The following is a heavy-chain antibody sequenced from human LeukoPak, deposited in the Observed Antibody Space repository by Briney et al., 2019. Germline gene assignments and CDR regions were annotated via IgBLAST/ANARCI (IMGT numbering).Heavy chain of an antibody. V-gene: IGHV3-48*03. Sequence: PGGSLRLSCAASGFTFSSYEMNWVRQAPGKGLEWVSYISSSGSTIYYADSVKGRFTISRDNAKNSLYLQMNSLRAEDTAVYYCAREGYYGPNYYYGMDVWGQGTTVTVSS. CDR3: AREGYYGPNYYYGMDV. CDR2: ISSSGSTI. D-gene: IGHD3-10*01. J-gene: IGHJ6*02. CDR1: GFTFSSYE.